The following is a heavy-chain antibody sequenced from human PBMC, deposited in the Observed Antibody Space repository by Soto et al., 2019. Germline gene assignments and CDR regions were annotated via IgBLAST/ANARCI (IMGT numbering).Heavy chain of an antibody. CDR3: ARALDSSGWYGDDAFDI. Sequence: PXETLSLTCTVSGCSISNKYWSWIRQPAGKGLEWIGRMSSSGVTNYSPSLKSRVTMSVDMSKNQFSLKLSSVTATDAAVYYCARALDSSGWYGDDAFDIWGQGKLVTVSS. V-gene: IGHV4-4*07. CDR2: MSSSGVT. CDR1: GCSISNKY. J-gene: IGHJ3*02. D-gene: IGHD6-19*01.